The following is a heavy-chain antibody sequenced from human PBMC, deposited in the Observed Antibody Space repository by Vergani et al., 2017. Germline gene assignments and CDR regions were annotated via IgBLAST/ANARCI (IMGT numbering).Heavy chain of an antibody. V-gene: IGHV3-23*01. Sequence: AASGFTFDDYGMSWVRQAPGKGLDWVSAISGSGGSTYYADSVKGRFTISRDNSKNTLYLQMNSLRADDTAVYYCAKDRRDRAFDIWGQGTMVTVSS. CDR3: AKDRRDRAFDI. J-gene: IGHJ3*02. CDR2: ISGSGGST. CDR1: GFTFDDYG. D-gene: IGHD1-14*01.